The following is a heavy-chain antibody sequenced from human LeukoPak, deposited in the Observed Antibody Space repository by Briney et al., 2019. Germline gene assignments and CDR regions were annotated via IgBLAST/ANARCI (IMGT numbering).Heavy chain of an antibody. CDR2: IWYDGSNK. D-gene: IGHD2-21*02. V-gene: IGHV3-33*08. J-gene: IGHJ3*02. Sequence: GRSLRLSCAASGFTFNSFGMHWVRQAPGKGLEWVAVIWYDGSNKYYADSVKGRFTISRDNSKNTLYLQMNSLRAEDTAVYYCARDRGIVVVTAMEGAFDIWGQGTMVPSLQ. CDR1: GFTFNSFG. CDR3: ARDRGIVVVTAMEGAFDI.